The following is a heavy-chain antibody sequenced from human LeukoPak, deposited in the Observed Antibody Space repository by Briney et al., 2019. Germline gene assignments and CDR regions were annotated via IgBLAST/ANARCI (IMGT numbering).Heavy chain of an antibody. CDR3: ARVRAPLSYGDYRAVRFDY. J-gene: IGHJ4*02. V-gene: IGHV4-34*01. CDR1: GVSFSGYY. CDR2: INHSGST. Sequence: SETLSLTCAVYGVSFSGYYWSWIRQPPGKGLEWIGEINHSGSTNYNPSLKSRVTISVDTSKNQFSLKLSSVTAADTAVYCCARVRAPLSYGDYRAVRFDYWGQGTLVTVSS. D-gene: IGHD4-17*01.